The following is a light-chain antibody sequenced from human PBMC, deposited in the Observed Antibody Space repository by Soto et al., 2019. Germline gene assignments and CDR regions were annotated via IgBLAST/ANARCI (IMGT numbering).Light chain of an antibody. V-gene: IGKV1-33*01. CDR2: DAS. J-gene: IGKJ4*01. CDR3: QQSDNLPLT. Sequence: DIPMTQSPSSLSASVGDKVTITCQARQDINNYLNWYQQKPGKAPKLLIYDASHLETGVPSRFSGSGSGTDFTFAISSLQPEAIATYYCQQSDNLPLTFGGGNKVQI. CDR1: QDINNY.